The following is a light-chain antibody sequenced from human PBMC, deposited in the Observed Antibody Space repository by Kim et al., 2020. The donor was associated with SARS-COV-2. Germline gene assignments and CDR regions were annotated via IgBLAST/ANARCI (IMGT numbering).Light chain of an antibody. Sequence: PGHSITIACAGTSSDVGGYNYVSWYQQHPGKAPKLIIYDVSKRPSGVSKRFSGSKSGNTASLTISGLQAEDEADYYCSSYTSSSTLFGGGAQLTVL. CDR1: SSDVGGYNY. J-gene: IGLJ3*02. CDR2: DVS. CDR3: SSYTSSSTL. V-gene: IGLV2-14*04.